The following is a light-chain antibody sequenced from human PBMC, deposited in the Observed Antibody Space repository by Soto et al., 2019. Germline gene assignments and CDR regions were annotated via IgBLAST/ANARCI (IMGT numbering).Light chain of an antibody. CDR1: QSISSN. CDR2: GAS. J-gene: IGKJ4*01. CDR3: QQYNDWLPLT. V-gene: IGKV3-15*01. Sequence: EIVMTQSPATLSVSPGERATLSCRASQSISSNLAWYQQKPGQAPRLLIYGASTRATGIPARFSGSGSGTEFTLSISSPQSEDFAGYYCQQYNDWLPLTFGGGTEVEIK.